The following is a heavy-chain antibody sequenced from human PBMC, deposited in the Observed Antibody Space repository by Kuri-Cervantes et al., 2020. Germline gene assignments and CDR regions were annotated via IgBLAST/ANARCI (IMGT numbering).Heavy chain of an antibody. Sequence: ASVKVSCKASGYTFTGYYMHWVRQAPGQGLEWMGWINPNSGGTNYAQKFQGWVTMTRDASISTAYMELSRLRSGDTAVYYCARDAHFMGSIAFDIWGQGTMVTVSS. CDR1: GYTFTGYY. V-gene: IGHV1-2*04. CDR3: ARDAHFMGSIAFDI. CDR2: INPNSGGT. D-gene: IGHD2-2*01. J-gene: IGHJ3*02.